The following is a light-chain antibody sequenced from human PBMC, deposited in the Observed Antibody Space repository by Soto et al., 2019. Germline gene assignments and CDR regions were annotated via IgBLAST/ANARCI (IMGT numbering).Light chain of an antibody. V-gene: IGKV1-27*01. CDR3: QKYNSAQFT. J-gene: IGKJ3*01. CDR1: QGISNY. Sequence: DIQMTQSPSSLSASVGDRVTITCRASQGISNYLAWYQQKPGKVPKLLIYAASTLQSGVPSRFSGSGSGTEFTLTISSLQPEDVAAYYCQKYNSAQFTFGPGTKVDIK. CDR2: AAS.